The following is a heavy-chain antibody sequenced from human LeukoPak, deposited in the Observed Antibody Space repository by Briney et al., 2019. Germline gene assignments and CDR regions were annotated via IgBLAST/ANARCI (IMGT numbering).Heavy chain of an antibody. J-gene: IGHJ4*02. Sequence: PGGSLRLSCAASGFTFSSYGMHWVRQAPGKGLEWVAVISYDGSNKYYADSVKGRFTISRDNSKNTLYLQMNSLRAEDTAVYYCAKEGYGDVHWGQGTLVTVSS. CDR2: ISYDGSNK. V-gene: IGHV3-30*18. CDR1: GFTFSSYG. D-gene: IGHD4-17*01. CDR3: AKEGYGDVH.